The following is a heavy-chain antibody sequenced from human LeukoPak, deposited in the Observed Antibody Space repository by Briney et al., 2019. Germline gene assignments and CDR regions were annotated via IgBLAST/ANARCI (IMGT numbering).Heavy chain of an antibody. V-gene: IGHV1-2*02. Sequence: ASVKVSCKASGYTFTGYYMHWVRQAPGQGLEWMGWINPNSGGTNYAQKLQGRVTMTTDTSTSTAYMELRSLRSDDTAVYYCARAGIAAAGTKYFQHWGQGTLVTVSS. J-gene: IGHJ1*01. CDR3: ARAGIAAAGTKYFQH. D-gene: IGHD6-13*01. CDR2: INPNSGGT. CDR1: GYTFTGYY.